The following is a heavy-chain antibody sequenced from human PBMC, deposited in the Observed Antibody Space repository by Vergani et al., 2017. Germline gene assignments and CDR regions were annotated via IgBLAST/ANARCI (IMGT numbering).Heavy chain of an antibody. CDR3: ARDLEIQDLDYYGSGSSHNWFDP. V-gene: IGHV1-18*01. J-gene: IGHJ5*02. CDR1: GYTFTSYG. Sequence: QVQLVQSGAEVKKPGASVKVSCKASGYTFTSYGISWVRQAPGQGLEWMGWISAYNGNTNYAQKLLGRVTMTTDTSTSTAYMELRSLRSDDTAVYYCARDLEIQDLDYYGSGSSHNWFDPWGQGTLVTVSS. CDR2: ISAYNGNT. D-gene: IGHD3-10*01.